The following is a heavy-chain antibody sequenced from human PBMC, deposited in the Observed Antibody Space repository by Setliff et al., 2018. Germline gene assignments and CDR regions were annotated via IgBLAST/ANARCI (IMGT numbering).Heavy chain of an antibody. D-gene: IGHD3-10*01. CDR1: GGSISRYH. V-gene: IGHV4-59*01. Sequence: PSETLSLTCTVSGGSISRYHWSWIRQPPGKGLEWIGYITSSAITDYSPSLKSRVTMSVDTSKNQFSLKLTSVAAADTAVYYCTRTISSGSYYNVRGYYIDVWGKGTTVTVSS. J-gene: IGHJ6*03. CDR2: ITSSAIT. CDR3: TRTISSGSYYNVRGYYIDV.